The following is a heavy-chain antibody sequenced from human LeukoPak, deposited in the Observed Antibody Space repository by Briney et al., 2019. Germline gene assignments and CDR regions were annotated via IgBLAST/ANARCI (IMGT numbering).Heavy chain of an antibody. Sequence: SETLSLTCTVSGGSISSHYWSWIRQPPGKGLEWIGYIYYSGSTNYNPSLKSRVTISVDTSKNQFSLKLSSVTAADTAVYYCARGGVGYFDYWGQGTLVTVSS. CDR3: ARGGVGYFDY. D-gene: IGHD3-16*01. J-gene: IGHJ4*02. CDR2: IYYSGST. V-gene: IGHV4-59*11. CDR1: GGSISSHY.